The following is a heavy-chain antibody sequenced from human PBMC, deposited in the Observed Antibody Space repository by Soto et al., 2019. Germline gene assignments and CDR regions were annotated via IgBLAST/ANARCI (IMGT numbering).Heavy chain of an antibody. V-gene: IGHV2-5*01. D-gene: IGHD3-16*01. J-gene: IGHJ4*02. CDR3: AYSSWGRLIY. CDR2: IHWNDDK. Sequence: SGPTLVNPTQTLTLTCTFSGFSLSTSGVGVGWIRQPPGKALAWLARIHWNDDKYYRPSLESRLTISQASSKNQVVLTMTNMDPVDTATYYGAYSSWGRLIYWGQGARFTVSS. CDR1: GFSLSTSGVG.